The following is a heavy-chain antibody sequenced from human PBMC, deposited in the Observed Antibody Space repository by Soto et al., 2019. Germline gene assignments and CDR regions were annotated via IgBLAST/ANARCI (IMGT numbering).Heavy chain of an antibody. Sequence: HGESLKISCKGSGYSFTSYWISWVRQMPGKGLEWMGRIDPSDSYTNYSPSFQGHVTISADKSISTAYLQWSSLKASDTAMYYCARHRADYDILTGYYYYYYGMDVWGQGTTVTVSS. CDR1: GYSFTSYW. CDR2: IDPSDSYT. J-gene: IGHJ6*02. D-gene: IGHD3-9*01. CDR3: ARHRADYDILTGYYYYYYGMDV. V-gene: IGHV5-10-1*01.